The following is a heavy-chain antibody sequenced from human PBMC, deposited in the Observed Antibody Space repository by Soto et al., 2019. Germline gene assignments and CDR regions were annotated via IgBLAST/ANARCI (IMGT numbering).Heavy chain of an antibody. J-gene: IGHJ4*02. CDR1: GFTFSSYG. Sequence: GGSLRLSCAASGFTFSSYGMHWVRQAPGKGLEWVAVISYDGSNKYYADSVKGRFTISRDNSKNTLYLQMNSLRAEDTAVYYCTQTAGPSRYSGYVGWFKYWGQGTLVTV. CDR2: ISYDGSNK. CDR3: TQTAGPSRYSGYVGWFKY. V-gene: IGHV3-30*03. D-gene: IGHD5-12*01.